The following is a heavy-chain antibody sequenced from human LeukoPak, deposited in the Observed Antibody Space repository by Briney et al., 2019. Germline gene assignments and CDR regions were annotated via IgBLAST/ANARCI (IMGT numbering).Heavy chain of an antibody. J-gene: IGHJ6*03. Sequence: PSETLSLTCTVSGGSISSSSYYWGWIRQPPGKGLEWIGSIYYSGSTYYNPSLKSRVTISVDTSKNQFSLKLSSVTAADTAVYYCARLETPVVPAATSLHYYYMDVWGKGTTVTVSS. CDR1: GGSISSSSYY. CDR2: IYYSGST. V-gene: IGHV4-39*01. CDR3: ARLETPVVPAATSLHYYYMDV. D-gene: IGHD2-2*01.